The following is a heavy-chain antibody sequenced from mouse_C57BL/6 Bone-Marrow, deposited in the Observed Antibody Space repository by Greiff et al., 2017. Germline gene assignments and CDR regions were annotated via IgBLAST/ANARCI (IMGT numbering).Heavy chain of an antibody. CDR1: GYTFTSYW. D-gene: IGHD2-1*01. J-gene: IGHJ1*03. Sequence: VQLQQPGAELVKPGASVKLSCKASGYTFTSYWMHWVKQRPGQGLEWIGMIHPNSGSTNYNEKFKSKATLTVDKSSSTAYMQLSSLTSEDSAVYYCARVLLCYWYFDVWGTGTTVTVSS. CDR2: IHPNSGST. CDR3: ARVLLCYWYFDV. V-gene: IGHV1-64*01.